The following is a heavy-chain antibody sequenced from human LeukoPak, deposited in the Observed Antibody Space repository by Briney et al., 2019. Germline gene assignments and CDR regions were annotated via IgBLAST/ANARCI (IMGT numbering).Heavy chain of an antibody. V-gene: IGHV4-34*01. J-gene: IGHJ4*02. D-gene: IGHD1-1*01. CDR2: INHSGST. CDR1: GGSFSGYY. Sequence: SETLSLTYSVYGGSFSGYYWSWLRQPPGKGLEWIGEINHSGSTNYNPSLKSRVPISVDTSKNQFSLKLSSVTAADTAVYYCASGWNDDYWGQGTLVTVSS. CDR3: ASGWNDDY.